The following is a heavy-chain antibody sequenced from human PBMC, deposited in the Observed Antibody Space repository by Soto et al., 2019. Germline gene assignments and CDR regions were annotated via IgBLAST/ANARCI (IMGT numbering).Heavy chain of an antibody. CDR1: GFTFSSYA. J-gene: IGHJ4*02. CDR2: ISYAGNNK. Sequence: PGGSLRLSCAASGFTFSSYAMHWVRQAPDKGLEWVAVISYAGNNKYYADSVKGRFTISRDNSKNTLYLQMNSLRTEDTAMYYCARRGEIVVALDWGQGTLVTVSS. CDR3: ARRGEIVVALD. V-gene: IGHV3-30-3*01. D-gene: IGHD3-22*01.